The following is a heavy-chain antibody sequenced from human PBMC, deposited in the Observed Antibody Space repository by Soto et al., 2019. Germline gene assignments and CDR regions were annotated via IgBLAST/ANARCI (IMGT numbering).Heavy chain of an antibody. V-gene: IGHV4-39*01. CDR1: GGSISSSSYY. Sequence: SETLSLTCTVSGGSISSSSYYWGWIRQPPGKGLEWIGSIYYSGSTYYNPSLKSRVTISVDTSKNQFSLKLSSVTAADTAVYYCERDRDYLDLVWFDTWGQGTLVTGS. CDR3: ERDRDYLDLVWFDT. J-gene: IGHJ5*02. CDR2: IYYSGST. D-gene: IGHD2-15*01.